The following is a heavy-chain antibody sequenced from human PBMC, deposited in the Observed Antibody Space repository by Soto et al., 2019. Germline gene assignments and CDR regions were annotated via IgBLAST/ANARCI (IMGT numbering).Heavy chain of an antibody. V-gene: IGHV4-30-4*07. Sequence: SETLSLTCAVSGGSISSGGYSWSWIRQPPGKGLEWIGHVYYSVSTHYNPSLKSRVTMSVDASRNLFSLKLSSVTAADTAVYFCTRSHYFDYWGQGALVTVSS. J-gene: IGHJ4*02. CDR2: VYYSVST. CDR3: TRSHYFDY. CDR1: GGSISSGGYS.